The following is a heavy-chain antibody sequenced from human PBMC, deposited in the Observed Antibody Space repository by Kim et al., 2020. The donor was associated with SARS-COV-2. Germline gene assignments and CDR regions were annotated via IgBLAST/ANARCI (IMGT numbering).Heavy chain of an antibody. Sequence: GGSLRLSCEASGLTFSDYDIHWVRQAAGKGLEWVSGIGSAGHTYYSGSVKGRFTISREDAKSSLVLHMKSLRAGDTAVYYCARVSPRSCSTTTFTDGYM. CDR3: ARVSPRSCSTTTFTDGYM. J-gene: IGHJ6*03. D-gene: IGHD2-2*01. CDR1: GLTFSDYD. V-gene: IGHV3-13*01. CDR2: IGSAGHT.